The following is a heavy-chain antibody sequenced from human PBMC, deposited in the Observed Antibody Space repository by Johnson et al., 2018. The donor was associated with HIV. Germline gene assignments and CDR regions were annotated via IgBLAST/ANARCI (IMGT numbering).Heavy chain of an antibody. Sequence: VQLVESGGGLVQPGGSLRLSCAASGFTFSSYAMSWVRQAPGKGLEWVSAISGSGGSTYYADSVKGRFTIPRDNSTNTLYLQMNSLRAEDTAVYYCAKDPLTYYDGWSDGAFDIWGQGTMVTVSS. CDR2: ISGSGGST. CDR1: GFTFSSYA. CDR3: AKDPLTYYDGWSDGAFDI. V-gene: IGHV3-23*04. J-gene: IGHJ3*02. D-gene: IGHD3-3*01.